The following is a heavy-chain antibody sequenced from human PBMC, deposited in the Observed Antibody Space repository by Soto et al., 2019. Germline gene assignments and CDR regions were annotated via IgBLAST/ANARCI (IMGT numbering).Heavy chain of an antibody. CDR1: GFTFSSYA. D-gene: IGHD3-22*01. V-gene: IGHV3-23*01. Sequence: GGSLRLSCAASGFTFSSYAMSWVRQAPGKGLEWVSAISGSGGSTYYADSVKGRFTISRDNSKNTLYLQMNSLRVEDTAVYYCAKNIRITMIVVVISYYYGMDVWGQGTTVTV. CDR2: ISGSGGST. CDR3: AKNIRITMIVVVISYYYGMDV. J-gene: IGHJ6*02.